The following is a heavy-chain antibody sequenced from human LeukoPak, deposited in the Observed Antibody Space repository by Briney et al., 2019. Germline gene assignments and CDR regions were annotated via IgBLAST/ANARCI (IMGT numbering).Heavy chain of an antibody. CDR3: ANSVRPFGVVTSFDY. Sequence: GGSLRLSCAPSGFTFSDYWMSWVRQAPGKGLEWVANINKDGSEKFYVDSVKGRFTISRDNAKNSLYLQMISLRAEDTAVYYCANSVRPFGVVTSFDYWGQGTLVTVSS. V-gene: IGHV3-7*03. D-gene: IGHD3-3*01. J-gene: IGHJ4*02. CDR1: GFTFSDYW. CDR2: INKDGSEK.